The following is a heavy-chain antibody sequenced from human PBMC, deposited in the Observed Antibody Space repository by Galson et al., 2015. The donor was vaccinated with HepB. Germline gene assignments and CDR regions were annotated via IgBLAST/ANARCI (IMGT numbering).Heavy chain of an antibody. CDR2: IAPTDSYT. J-gene: IGHJ2*01. V-gene: IGHV5-10-1*01. CDR3: ARHREQWLIQDWYFDL. Sequence: QSGAEVKKPGESLMISCKGSGCSFTSYWINRVRQMPGKGLEWMGTIAPTDSYTKYSPSFQGHVTISVDKSISTAYLQWSSLKASDTAMYYCARHREQWLIQDWYFDLWGRGTLVTVSS. CDR1: GCSFTSYW. D-gene: IGHD6-19*01.